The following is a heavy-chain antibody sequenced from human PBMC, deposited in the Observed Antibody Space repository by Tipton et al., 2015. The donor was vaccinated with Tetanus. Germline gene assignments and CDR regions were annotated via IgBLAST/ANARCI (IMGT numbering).Heavy chain of an antibody. J-gene: IGHJ4*02. CDR1: GHSSIGYY. CDR3: ARGNRGSSWYV. Sequence: QVQLVQSGAEVKKPGASLKVSCKASGHSSIGYYIHWVRQAPGQGLEWMGWITPHTGVTKVALDFQGRVTMTSDVTITTAYMELKNLRYDDTAVYYCARGNRGSSWYVWGQGTLVTVSS. D-gene: IGHD6-13*01. CDR2: ITPHTGVT. V-gene: IGHV1-2*02.